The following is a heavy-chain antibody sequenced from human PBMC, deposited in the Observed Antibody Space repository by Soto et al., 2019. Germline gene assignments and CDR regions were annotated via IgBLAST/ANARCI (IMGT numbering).Heavy chain of an antibody. Sequence: PGGSLRLSCAASGFTFSSYAMSWVRHAPGKGLEWVSAISGSGGSTYYADSVKGRFTISRDNSKNTLYLQMNSLRAEDTAVYYCAKASSSMIVVVIDYWGQGTLVTVSS. V-gene: IGHV3-23*01. CDR2: ISGSGGST. CDR3: AKASSSMIVVVIDY. J-gene: IGHJ4*02. D-gene: IGHD3-22*01. CDR1: GFTFSSYA.